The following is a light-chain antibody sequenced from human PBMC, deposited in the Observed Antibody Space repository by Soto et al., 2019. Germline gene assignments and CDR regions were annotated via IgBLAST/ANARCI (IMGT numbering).Light chain of an antibody. CDR2: GAS. V-gene: IGKV3D-15*01. CDR3: QQYYDWPRT. Sequence: EIVITQSPATLSVSPGERATLSCRASQSVNSNLAWYQQKPGQAPRLLIYGASTRATGIPARFSASGSGTEFTLTISSLQSEDFAVYYCQQYYDWPRTFGQGAKVEV. CDR1: QSVNSN. J-gene: IGKJ1*01.